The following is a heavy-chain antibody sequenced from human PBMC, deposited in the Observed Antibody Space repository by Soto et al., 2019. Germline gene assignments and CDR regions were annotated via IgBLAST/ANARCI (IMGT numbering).Heavy chain of an antibody. Sequence: LRLSCAASGFTFSSYGMHWVRQAPGKGLEWVAVISYDGSNKYYADSVKGRFTISRDNSKNTLYLQMNSLRAEDTAVYYCAKDHFSYDSREVDYWGQGTLVTVSS. D-gene: IGHD3-22*01. CDR3: AKDHFSYDSREVDY. V-gene: IGHV3-30*18. J-gene: IGHJ4*02. CDR2: ISYDGSNK. CDR1: GFTFSSYG.